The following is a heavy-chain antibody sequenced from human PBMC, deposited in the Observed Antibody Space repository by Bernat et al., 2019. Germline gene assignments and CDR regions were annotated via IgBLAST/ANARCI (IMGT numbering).Heavy chain of an antibody. V-gene: IGHV1-2*04. CDR3: AVSAGGWCRVLCYFDF. CDR2: INPNSGGT. CDR1: GYTFTGYY. D-gene: IGHD6-19*01. Sequence: QVQLVQSGAEVKKPGASVKVSCKASGYTFTGYYMHWVRQAPGQGLEWMGWINPNSGGTNYAQKFQGWVTMTRDTSISTAYMELSRLRSDDTAVYYCAVSAGGWCRVLCYFDFWGQGTMVTVSS. J-gene: IGHJ4*03.